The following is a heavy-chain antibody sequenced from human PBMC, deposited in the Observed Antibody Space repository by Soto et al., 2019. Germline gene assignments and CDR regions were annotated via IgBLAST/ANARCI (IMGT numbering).Heavy chain of an antibody. Sequence: QVQLVQSGAEVKEPGDSVRVSCEASGYTFTAYYIHWVRQVPGQGLEWMGWINTKFGDTTYAQDFRGRVTMTRDMSSSTVYIELSRLTSADTAIYYCARNMDYFYGPGSGNGHGVWGQGTTVTVFS. V-gene: IGHV1-2*02. CDR3: ARNMDYFYGPGSGNGHGV. J-gene: IGHJ6*02. CDR1: GYTFTAYY. D-gene: IGHD3-10*01. CDR2: INTKFGDT.